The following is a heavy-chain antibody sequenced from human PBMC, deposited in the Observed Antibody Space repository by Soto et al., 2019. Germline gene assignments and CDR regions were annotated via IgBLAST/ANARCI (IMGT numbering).Heavy chain of an antibody. J-gene: IGHJ6*02. CDR3: ARVSLGGGFGSFFGVAKTDYYYGMDV. Sequence: SQTLSLTCAISGDNVSSHSPAWNWIRPSPSTGLDWLGRTYYSSKWYNDYAVSVKSRTTINPDTSKNQLSLKLNSVTPEDTAVYYCARVSLGGGFGSFFGVAKTDYYYGMDVWGQGTTVTVSS. D-gene: IGHD3-3*01. CDR2: TYYSSKWYN. CDR1: GDNVSSHSPA. V-gene: IGHV6-1*01.